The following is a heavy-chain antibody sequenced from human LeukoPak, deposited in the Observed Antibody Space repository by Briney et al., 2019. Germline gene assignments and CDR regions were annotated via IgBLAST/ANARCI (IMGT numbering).Heavy chain of an antibody. CDR3: ARQDYVSSYFDP. CDR2: IYYSGST. V-gene: IGHV4-39*01. J-gene: IGHJ5*02. Sequence: PSETLSLTCTVSRDSISRGSYYWGWIRQPPGKGLEWIGTIYYSGSTYYNPSLKSRVTISVDTAKNYFSLSLRSVTAAVTALVYCARQDYVSSYFDPWGQGTLVTVSS. CDR1: RDSISRGSYY. D-gene: IGHD4-17*01.